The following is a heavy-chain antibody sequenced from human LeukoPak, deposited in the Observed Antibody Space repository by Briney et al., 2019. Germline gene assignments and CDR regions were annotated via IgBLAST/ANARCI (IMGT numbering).Heavy chain of an antibody. V-gene: IGHV3-30-3*01. CDR2: ISYDGSNK. D-gene: IGHD6-6*01. CDR1: GFTFSSYA. Sequence: GGSLRLSCAASGFTFSSYAMHWVRQAPGKGLEWVAVISYDGSNKYYADSVKGRSTISRDNSKNTLYLQMNSLRAEDTAVYYCAREPTTSIAARQDYWGQGTLVTVSS. CDR3: AREPTTSIAARQDY. J-gene: IGHJ4*02.